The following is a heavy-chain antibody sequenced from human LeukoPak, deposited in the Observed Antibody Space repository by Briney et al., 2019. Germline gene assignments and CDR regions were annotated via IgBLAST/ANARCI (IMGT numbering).Heavy chain of an antibody. Sequence: GGSLRLSCAASGFTFSDYYMSWIRQAPGKGLEWVSVIYSGGSTYYADSVKGRFTISRDNSKNTLYLQMNSLRAEDTAVYYCARGGYSGYLTDYYYYGMDVWGQGTTATVSS. J-gene: IGHJ6*02. CDR3: ARGGYSGYLTDYYYYGMDV. D-gene: IGHD5-12*01. CDR1: GFTFSDYY. CDR2: IYSGGST. V-gene: IGHV3-53*01.